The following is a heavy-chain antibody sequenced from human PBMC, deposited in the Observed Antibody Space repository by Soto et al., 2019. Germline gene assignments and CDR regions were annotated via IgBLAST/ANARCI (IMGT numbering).Heavy chain of an antibody. Sequence: GGSLRLSCVASGFTFTDYCMHWVRQAPGKGLEWVAGIGYDGTNSNYEDSVKGRFTISRDNSKNTLYLQMNSLRAEDTAVYYCAKVRGVIVPPPENYFDYWGQGTLVTVSS. D-gene: IGHD3-16*02. CDR2: IGYDGTNS. J-gene: IGHJ4*02. V-gene: IGHV3-33*06. CDR1: GFTFTDYC. CDR3: AKVRGVIVPPPENYFDY.